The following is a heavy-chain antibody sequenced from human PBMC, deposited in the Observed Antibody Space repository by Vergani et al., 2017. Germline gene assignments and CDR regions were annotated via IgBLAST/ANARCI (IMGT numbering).Heavy chain of an antibody. CDR3: AKGRNGDFGDYYYYMDV. V-gene: IGHV3-30*18. CDR1: GFTSSYYG. J-gene: IGHJ6*03. CDR2: ISYDGTQK. Sequence: QVHLVESGGGVVQPGRSLRLSCVVSGFTSSYYGMHWVRQAPGKGLEWVAVISYDGTQKYYADSVKGRFTISRDNSKNTLYLQMNSLRAEDTAVYYCAKGRNGDFGDYYYYMDVWGKGTTVTVSS. D-gene: IGHD3-10*01.